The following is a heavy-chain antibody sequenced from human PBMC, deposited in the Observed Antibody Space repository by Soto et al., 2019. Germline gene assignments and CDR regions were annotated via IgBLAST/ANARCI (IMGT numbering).Heavy chain of an antibody. J-gene: IGHJ6*02. CDR2: IYSGGST. V-gene: IGHV3-53*04. D-gene: IGHD4-17*01. CDR3: ARESAVYGGVRYYGMDV. CDR1: GFTFDDYG. Sequence: GGSLRLSCAASGFTFDDYGMSWVRQAPGKGLEWVSVIYSGGSTYYADSVKGRFTISRHNSKNTLYLQMNSLRAEDTAVYYCARESAVYGGVRYYGMDVWGQGTTVTASS.